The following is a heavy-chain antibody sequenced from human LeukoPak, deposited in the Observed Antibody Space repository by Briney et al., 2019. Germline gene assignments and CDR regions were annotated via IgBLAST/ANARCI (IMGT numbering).Heavy chain of an antibody. Sequence: SSETLSLTCTVSGGSISSYYWSWIRQPPGKGLEWIGYVYYSGSTNYNPSLKSRVTISVDTSKNQFSLKLSSVTAADTAVYYCARGPMTMVTTGVLPRRVKRSAFDIWGQGTMVTVSS. V-gene: IGHV4-59*01. CDR3: ARGPMTMVTTGVLPRRVKRSAFDI. J-gene: IGHJ3*02. CDR1: GGSISSYY. CDR2: VYYSGST. D-gene: IGHD4-17*01.